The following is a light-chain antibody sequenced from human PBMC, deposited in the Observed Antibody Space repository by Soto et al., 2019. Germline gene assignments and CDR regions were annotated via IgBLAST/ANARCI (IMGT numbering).Light chain of an antibody. CDR2: DVS. CDR1: SSDVGGYNY. J-gene: IGLJ1*01. Sequence: SALTQPASVSGSPGQSITISCPGTSSDVGGYNYVSWYQQHPGKAPKLMIYDVSNRPSGVSNRFSGSKSGNTASLTISGLQAEDEADYYCSSYTSSSTLLYVFGTGTKLTVL. CDR3: SSYTSSSTLLYV. V-gene: IGLV2-14*01.